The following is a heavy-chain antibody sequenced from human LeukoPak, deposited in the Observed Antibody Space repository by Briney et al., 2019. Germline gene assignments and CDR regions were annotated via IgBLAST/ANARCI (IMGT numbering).Heavy chain of an antibody. CDR2: IYTSGST. CDR3: ARGRPRGSYLGY. CDR1: GGSISSGSYY. D-gene: IGHD1-26*01. Sequence: SQTLSLTCTVSGGSISSGSYYWSWIRQPAGKGLEWIGRIYTSGSTNYNPSLKSRVTISVDTSKNQFSLKLSSVTAADTAVYYCARGRPRGSYLGYWGQGTLVTVSS. V-gene: IGHV4-61*02. J-gene: IGHJ4*02.